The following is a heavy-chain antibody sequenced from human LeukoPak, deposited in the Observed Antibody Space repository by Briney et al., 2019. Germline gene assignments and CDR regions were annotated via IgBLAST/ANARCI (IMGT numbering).Heavy chain of an antibody. D-gene: IGHD6-13*01. J-gene: IGHJ5*02. V-gene: IGHV3-23*01. CDR2: ISGSGDST. CDR3: AKGRIAAAGVGWFDP. Sequence: GGSLRLSCAASGFTFSNYAMRWVRQAPGKGLEWVSGISGSGDSTYYADSVKGRFTISRDNSKNTLYLQMNSLRAEDTAVYYCAKGRIAAAGVGWFDPWGQGTLVTVSS. CDR1: GFTFSNYA.